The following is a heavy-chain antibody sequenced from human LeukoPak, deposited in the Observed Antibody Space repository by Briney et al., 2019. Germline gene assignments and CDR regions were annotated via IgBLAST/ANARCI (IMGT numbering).Heavy chain of an antibody. Sequence: GGPRRLSCAASGFTFSSYSMNWVRQAPGKGLEWVSSISSSSSYIYYADSAKGRFTISRDNAKNSLYLQMNSLRAEDTAVYYCARGDYDFWSGYYRPYYYGMDVWGQGTTVTVSS. CDR1: GFTFSSYS. V-gene: IGHV3-21*01. CDR2: ISSSSSYI. CDR3: ARGDYDFWSGYYRPYYYGMDV. J-gene: IGHJ6*02. D-gene: IGHD3-3*01.